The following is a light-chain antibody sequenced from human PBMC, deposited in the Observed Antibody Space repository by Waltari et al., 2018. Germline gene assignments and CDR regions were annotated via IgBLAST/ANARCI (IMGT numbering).Light chain of an antibody. CDR2: DNN. CDR3: QVWDSSSDHWV. V-gene: IGLV3-21*04. CDR1: NIRYKS. J-gene: IGLJ3*02. Sequence: SYVLTQAPSVSAAPGKTATISCGGNNIRYKSVHWYHPRSGQAPVLVIYDNNDRPSGVPGRFSGSSSGNTATRTISRVEAGDEADYYCQVWDSSSDHWVFGGGTKLTVL.